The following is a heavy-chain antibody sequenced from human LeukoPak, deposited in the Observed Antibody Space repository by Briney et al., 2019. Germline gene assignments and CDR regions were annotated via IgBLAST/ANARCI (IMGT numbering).Heavy chain of an antibody. CDR3: AREEGSIAAAET. V-gene: IGHV3-30*14. Sequence: GGSLRLSCAASGFTFSSYAMHWVRQAPGKGLEWVAVISYDGSNKYYADSVKGRFTISRDNSKNTLYLQMNSLRAEDTAVYYCAREEGSIAAAETWGQGTLVTVSS. CDR1: GFTFSSYA. CDR2: ISYDGSNK. J-gene: IGHJ5*02. D-gene: IGHD6-13*01.